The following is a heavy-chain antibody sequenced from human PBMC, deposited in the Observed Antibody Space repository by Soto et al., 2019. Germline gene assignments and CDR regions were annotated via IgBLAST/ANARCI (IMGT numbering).Heavy chain of an antibody. CDR1: GFSLSTSGVG. CDR3: APRPSHFSPNALDI. D-gene: IGHD6-6*01. Sequence: QITLKESGPTLVKPTQTLTLTCTFSGFSLSTSGVGVGWIRQPPGKALEWLALIYWDDDKRYSPSLKRRLTITKDTSNNQVVLTMTNMDPVDTATYYCAPRPSHFSPNALDIWGQGTMLTVSS. J-gene: IGHJ3*02. V-gene: IGHV2-5*02. CDR2: IYWDDDK.